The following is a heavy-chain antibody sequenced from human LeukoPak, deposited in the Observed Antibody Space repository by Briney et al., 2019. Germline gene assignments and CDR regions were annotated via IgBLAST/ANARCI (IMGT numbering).Heavy chain of an antibody. Sequence: GGSLRLSCAASGFTFDDYAMHWVRQAPGKGLEWVSGISWNSGSIGYADSVKGRFTISRDNAKNSLYLQMNSLRAEDTALYYCAKAGDFSGYDPLGYWGQGTLVTVSS. CDR3: AKAGDFSGYDPLGY. CDR2: ISWNSGSI. V-gene: IGHV3-9*01. J-gene: IGHJ4*02. CDR1: GFTFDDYA. D-gene: IGHD5-12*01.